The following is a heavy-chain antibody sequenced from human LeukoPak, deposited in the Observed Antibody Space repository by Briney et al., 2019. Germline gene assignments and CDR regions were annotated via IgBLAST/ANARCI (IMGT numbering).Heavy chain of an antibody. D-gene: IGHD2-21*02. J-gene: IGHJ5*02. CDR3: ARGYCGGDCYSVDWFDP. CDR2: INPNSGGT. Sequence: GASVKVSCKASGYTFTGYYMHWVRQAPGQGLEWMGWINPNSGGTNYAQKFQGRVTMTRDTSISTAYMELSRLRSDDTAVYYCARGYCGGDCYSVDWFDPWGQGTLVTVSS. CDR1: GYTFTGYY. V-gene: IGHV1-2*02.